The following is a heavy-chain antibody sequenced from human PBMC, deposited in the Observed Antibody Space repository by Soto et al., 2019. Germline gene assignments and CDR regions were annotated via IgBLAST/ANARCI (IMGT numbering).Heavy chain of an antibody. CDR1: GFTFSSYD. CDR2: IGTAGDT. D-gene: IGHD2-21*02. V-gene: IGHV3-13*01. J-gene: IGHJ3*02. CDR3: ARVGVATAILGAFDI. Sequence: GGSLRLSCAASGFTFSSYDMHWVRQATGKGLEWVSAIGTAGDTYYPGSVKGRFTISRENAKNSLYLQMNSLRAEDTAVYYCARVGVATAILGAFDIWGQGTMVTVS.